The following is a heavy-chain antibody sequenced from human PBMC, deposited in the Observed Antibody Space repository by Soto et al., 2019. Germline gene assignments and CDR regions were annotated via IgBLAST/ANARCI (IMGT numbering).Heavy chain of an antibody. J-gene: IGHJ6*02. CDR3: ARVRGAAGNSYYYYGMDV. V-gene: IGHV3-33*01. CDR2: IWYDGSNK. D-gene: IGHD6-13*01. Sequence: GGSLRLSCAASGFTFSSYGMHWVRQAPGKGLEWVAVIWYDGSNKYYADSVKGRFTISRDNSKNTLYLQMNSLRAEDTAVYYCARVRGAAGNSYYYYGMDVWGQGTTVTVSS. CDR1: GFTFSSYG.